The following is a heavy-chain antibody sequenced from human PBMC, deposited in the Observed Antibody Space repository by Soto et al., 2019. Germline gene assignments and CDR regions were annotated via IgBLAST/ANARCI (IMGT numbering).Heavy chain of an antibody. CDR1: GFTFSSYG. CDR2: IWYDGSNK. CDR3: ARDVEKKYSSSWYATGFDP. V-gene: IGHV3-33*01. D-gene: IGHD6-13*01. Sequence: GGSLRLSCAASGFTFSSYGMHWVRQAPGKGLGWVAVIWYDGSNKYYADSVKGRFTISRDNSKNTLYLQMNSLRAEDTAVYYCARDVEKKYSSSWYATGFDPWGQGTLVTVSS. J-gene: IGHJ5*02.